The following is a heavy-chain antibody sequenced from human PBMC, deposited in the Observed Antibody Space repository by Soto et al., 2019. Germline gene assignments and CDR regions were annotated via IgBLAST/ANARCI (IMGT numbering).Heavy chain of an antibody. J-gene: IGHJ5*02. CDR1: GYSFTNYW. V-gene: IGHV5-51*01. Sequence: ESLKISCKGSGYSFTNYWIGWVRQMPGKGLEWMGIIYPGDSDTRYSPSFQGQVTISADKSITTAYLQWSSLKASDTAIYYCARCASSGSLDWFDPWGQGTLVTVYS. D-gene: IGHD1-26*01. CDR2: IYPGDSDT. CDR3: ARCASSGSLDWFDP.